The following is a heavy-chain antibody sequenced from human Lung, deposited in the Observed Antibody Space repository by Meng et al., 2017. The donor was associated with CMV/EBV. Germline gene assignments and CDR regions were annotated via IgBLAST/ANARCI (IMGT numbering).Heavy chain of an antibody. CDR1: GYRFTGYY. CDR3: ALQESEWQGGAYDI. Sequence: ASXXVSXKASGYRFTGYYIHWVRQAPGQGLEWMGWINPNTGVTDYAQKFQGRVTMTRDTSIRTGYMEVTRLRSDDTAVYFCALQESEWQGGAYDIWGQGTTVTVSS. CDR2: INPNTGVT. V-gene: IGHV1-2*02. D-gene: IGHD3-3*01. J-gene: IGHJ3*02.